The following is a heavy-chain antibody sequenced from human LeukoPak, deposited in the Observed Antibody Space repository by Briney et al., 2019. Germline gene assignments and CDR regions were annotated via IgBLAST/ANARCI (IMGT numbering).Heavy chain of an antibody. CDR2: ISSSSSYI. CDR1: GLTFSSYS. D-gene: IGHD3-9*01. CDR3: ARDETYYDILTGNDNDAFDI. Sequence: GGSLRLSCAASGLTFSSYSMNWVRGAPGEGVEWVSSISSSSSYIYYAASVKGRFTISRDNAKNSLYLQMNSLRAEETAVYYCARDETYYDILTGNDNDAFDIWGQGTMVTVSS. J-gene: IGHJ3*02. V-gene: IGHV3-21*01.